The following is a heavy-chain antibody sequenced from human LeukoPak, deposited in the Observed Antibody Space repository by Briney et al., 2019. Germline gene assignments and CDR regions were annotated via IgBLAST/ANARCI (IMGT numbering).Heavy chain of an antibody. CDR2: IRYDGSNK. CDR1: GFTFSSYG. J-gene: IGHJ6*04. Sequence: GGSLRLSCAASGFTFSSYGMHWVRQAPGKGLEWVAFIRYDGSNKYYADSVKGRFTISRDNSKNTLYLQMNSLRAEDTAVYYCAKGLVWSGYPRRMDVWGKGTTVTVSP. CDR3: AKGLVWSGYPRRMDV. D-gene: IGHD3-3*01. V-gene: IGHV3-30*02.